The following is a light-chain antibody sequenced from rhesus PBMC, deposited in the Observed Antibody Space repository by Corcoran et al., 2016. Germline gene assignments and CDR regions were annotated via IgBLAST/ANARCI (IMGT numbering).Light chain of an antibody. CDR2: GAS. CDR3: QQSSNLWT. Sequence: ETVVTQSPATLALSPGDRATLSCRASQSVGRYLAWYQQKPGQTPRLLIYGASSRATGIPDRCSGSGSGTDFPLPISRLEPEDVGVYYCQQSSNLWTFGQGTKVEIK. V-gene: IGKV3-24*04. CDR1: QSVGRY. J-gene: IGKJ1*01.